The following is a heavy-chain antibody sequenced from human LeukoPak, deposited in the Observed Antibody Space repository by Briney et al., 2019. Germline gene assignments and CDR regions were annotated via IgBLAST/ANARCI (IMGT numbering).Heavy chain of an antibody. Sequence: GGSLRLSCAASGFTFSTYLMHLVRQAPGKGLGWVGRIRPEGTTTAYAASLTGRFTISRDNAQNTRFLQMNSLSAHGPADYFFARDLGWILVDFWGERTLVTVSS. V-gene: IGHV3-74*03. CDR1: GFTFSTYL. CDR2: IRPEGTTT. D-gene: IGHD2-2*03. J-gene: IGHJ4*02. CDR3: ARDLGWILVDF.